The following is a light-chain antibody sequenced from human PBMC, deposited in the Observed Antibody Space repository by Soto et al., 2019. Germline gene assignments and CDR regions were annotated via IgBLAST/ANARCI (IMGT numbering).Light chain of an antibody. CDR2: DTS. CDR3: QHYDNIHLS. J-gene: IGKJ4*01. Sequence: DIQMSQSPSCLSASVGDTVTMTCRASQSIAVAVNWYQQKPGKAPNLLIYDTSNLKTGVPSRFSGSGSGTDFTLTISNLQPADVATYYSQHYDNIHLSFGGGTKA. V-gene: IGKV1-33*01. CDR1: QSIAVA.